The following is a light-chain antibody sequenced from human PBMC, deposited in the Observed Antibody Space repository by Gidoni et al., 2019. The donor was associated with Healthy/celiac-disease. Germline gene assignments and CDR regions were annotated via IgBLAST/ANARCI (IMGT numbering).Light chain of an antibody. CDR1: SLRSYY. V-gene: IGLV3-19*01. Sequence: SSELTQAPAVSVALGQTVRITCQGDSLRSYYASWYQQKPGQAPVLVIYGKNNRPSGIPDRFSGSSSGNTASLTITGAQAEDEADYYCNSRPGVFGGGTKLTVL. CDR3: NSRPGV. CDR2: GKN. J-gene: IGLJ3*02.